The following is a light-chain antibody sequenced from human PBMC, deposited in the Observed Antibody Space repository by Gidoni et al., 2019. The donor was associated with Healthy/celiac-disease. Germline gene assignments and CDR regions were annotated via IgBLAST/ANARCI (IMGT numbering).Light chain of an antibody. CDR3: MQALQTSYT. CDR2: LGS. CDR1: QSLLHSNGYNY. J-gene: IGKJ2*01. Sequence: DIVMTQSPLSLPVTPGEPASISCRSSQSLLHSNGYNYLDWYLQKPGQSPQLLIYLGSNRASGVPDRVSGSGSGTEFTLKISRVEAEDVGVYYCMQALQTSYTFGQGTKLEIK. V-gene: IGKV2-28*01.